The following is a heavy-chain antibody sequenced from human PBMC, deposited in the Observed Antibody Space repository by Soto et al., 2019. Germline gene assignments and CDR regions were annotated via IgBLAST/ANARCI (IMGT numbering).Heavy chain of an antibody. V-gene: IGHV1-69*13. Sequence: SVKVSCKASGGTFSNSAISWVRQAPGQGFEWMGGIIAMIDTANYAQKFHGRVTITADEFTSTAYMELTSLRSEDTAVYYCARGINHQCLDWFEPWGQGTLVTVSS. CDR3: ARGINHQCLDWFEP. CDR1: GGTFSNSA. J-gene: IGHJ5*02. CDR2: IIAMIDTA.